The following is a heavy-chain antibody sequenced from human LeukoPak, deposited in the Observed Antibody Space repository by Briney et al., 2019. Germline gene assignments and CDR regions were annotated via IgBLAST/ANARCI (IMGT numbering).Heavy chain of an antibody. V-gene: IGHV3-30*18. CDR3: AKEQSSGWYRVAEF. D-gene: IGHD6-19*01. CDR2: KKYGGGNK. CDR1: ESTVSTCG. J-gene: IGHJ4*02. Sequence: ERYLRLSCEASESTVSTCGMHWVRQAQGKGLERVAVKKYGGGNKYYADSVNGRFTISRDDSKNTVYLQMNSLTGEVTAVYYCAKEQSSGWYRVAEFWGQGTQVTVSS.